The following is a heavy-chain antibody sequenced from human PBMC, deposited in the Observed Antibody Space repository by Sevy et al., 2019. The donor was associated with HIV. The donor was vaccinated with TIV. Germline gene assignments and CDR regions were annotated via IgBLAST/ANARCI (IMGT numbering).Heavy chain of an antibody. CDR3: ASVVKNDFWDGHVNYYGLDV. D-gene: IGHD3-3*01. V-gene: IGHV3-15*01. J-gene: IGHJ6*02. CDR1: GFTFNYAW. CDR2: IKSKTDGGTA. Sequence: GGSLRLSCAASGFTFNYAWMSWVRQAPGKGLEWVGRIKSKTDGGTADYAAHVKGRFTNSRDNSENMLYLQMNSLKTEDTAVYYCASVVKNDFWDGHVNYYGLDVWGQGTTVTVSS.